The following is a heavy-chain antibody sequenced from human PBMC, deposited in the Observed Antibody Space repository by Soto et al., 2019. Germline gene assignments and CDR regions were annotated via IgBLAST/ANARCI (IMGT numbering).Heavy chain of an antibody. J-gene: IGHJ3*02. CDR2: XXNDGSNQ. CDR3: ARXLXDSSGYXXXXXFDI. D-gene: IGHD3-22*01. CDR1: GFTFSSXX. V-gene: IGHV3-30-3*01. Sequence: GGSLRLSXAASGFTFSSXXXXXXXQAPGKGLEWVXXXXNDGSNQYNEDSVXGRFTISEDNSKNTLYLQMNSLRAEDTAVYXCARXLXDSSGYXXXXXFDIWGQGTMVTVSS.